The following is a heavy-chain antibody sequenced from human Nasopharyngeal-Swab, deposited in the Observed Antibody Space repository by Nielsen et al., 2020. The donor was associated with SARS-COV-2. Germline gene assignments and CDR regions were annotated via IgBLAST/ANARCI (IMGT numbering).Heavy chain of an antibody. V-gene: IGHV3-21*01. CDR1: GFTFSTYS. Sequence: GESLKISCAASGFTFSTYSMNWVRQAPGKGLEWVSSISSSSSYIYYADSVKGRFTISRDNAENSLYLQMNSLRAEDTVVYFCARDSISVFGILTSDAFDIWGQGTMVTVSS. CDR2: ISSSSSYI. D-gene: IGHD3-3*01. CDR3: ARDSISVFGILTSDAFDI. J-gene: IGHJ3*02.